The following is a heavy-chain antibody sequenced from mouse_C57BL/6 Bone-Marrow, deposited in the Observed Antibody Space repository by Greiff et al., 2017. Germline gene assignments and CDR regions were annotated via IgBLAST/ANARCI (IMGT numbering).Heavy chain of an antibody. V-gene: IGHV2-6*01. CDR3: ARRGSGYPYAMDY. CDR1: GFSLTSYG. D-gene: IGHD3-2*02. CDR2: IWGVGST. J-gene: IGHJ4*01. Sequence: VKLMESGPGLVAPSQSLSITCTVSGFSLTSYGVDWVRQSPGKGLEWLGVIWGVGSTNYNSALKSRLSISKDNSKSQVFLKMNSLQTDDTAMYYCARRGSGYPYAMDYWGQGTSVTVSS.